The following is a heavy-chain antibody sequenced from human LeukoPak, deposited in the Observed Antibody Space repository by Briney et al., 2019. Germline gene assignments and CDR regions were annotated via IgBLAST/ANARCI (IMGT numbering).Heavy chain of an antibody. CDR3: ASYYDLGAFDI. CDR2: IYYSGST. V-gene: IGHV4-39*01. Sequence: ASETLSLTCTVSGGSISSSSYYWGWIRQPPGKGLEWIGSIYYSGSTYYNPSLKSRVTISVDTSKNQFSLKLSSVTAADTAVYYCASYYDLGAFDIWGQGTMVTVSS. CDR1: GGSISSSSYY. J-gene: IGHJ3*02. D-gene: IGHD3-3*01.